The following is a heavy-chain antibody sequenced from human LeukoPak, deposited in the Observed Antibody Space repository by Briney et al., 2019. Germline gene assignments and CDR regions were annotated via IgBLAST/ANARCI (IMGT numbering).Heavy chain of an antibody. Sequence: PSGTLSLTCAVSGGSISSSNWWNWVRQPPGKGLEWIGEIYHSGSTNYNPSLKSRVTISVDKSKNQFPLRLSSVTAADTAVYYCARNNRAVWRSGYDFEYFQHWGQGTLVTVSS. D-gene: IGHD5-12*01. CDR2: IYHSGST. V-gene: IGHV4-4*02. CDR1: GGSISSSNW. CDR3: ARNNRAVWRSGYDFEYFQH. J-gene: IGHJ1*01.